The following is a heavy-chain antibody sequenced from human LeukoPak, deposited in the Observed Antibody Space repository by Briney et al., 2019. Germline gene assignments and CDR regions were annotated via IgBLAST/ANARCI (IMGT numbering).Heavy chain of an antibody. D-gene: IGHD6-13*01. Sequence: GGSLRLSCAASGFTFSSYGMHWVRQAPGKGLEWVAFIRYDGSNKYYADSVKGRFTISRDNSKNTLYLQMNSLRAEDTAVYYCAKGDSSSWYYLDYWGQGTLVTVSS. V-gene: IGHV3-30*02. CDR2: IRYDGSNK. J-gene: IGHJ4*02. CDR3: AKGDSSSWYYLDY. CDR1: GFTFSSYG.